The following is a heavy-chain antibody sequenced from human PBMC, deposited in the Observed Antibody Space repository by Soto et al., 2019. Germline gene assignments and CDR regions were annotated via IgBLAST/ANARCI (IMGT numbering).Heavy chain of an antibody. CDR2: ISGSGFKK. Sequence: GGSLRLSCAASGFIFENFGMSWVRQAPGKGLEWISSISGSGFKKYYANSVKGRFTISRDNSKSTVYLELNNLSAEDTAVYHCAKNQGVELVPLATVDWFNPWGQGSVVTVSS. J-gene: IGHJ5*02. D-gene: IGHD1-26*01. CDR3: AKNQGVELVPLATVDWFNP. CDR1: GFIFENFG. V-gene: IGHV3-23*01.